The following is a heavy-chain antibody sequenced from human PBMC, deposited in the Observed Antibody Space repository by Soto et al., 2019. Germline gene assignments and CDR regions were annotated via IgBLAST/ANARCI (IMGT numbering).Heavy chain of an antibody. Sequence: QVQLQESGPGLVKPSETLSLTCTVSGGSISSYYWSWIRQPPGKGLEWIGYIYYSGSTNYNPSLKSRVTISVDTSKNQFSLKLSSVTAADTAVYYCARRHERGDFDYWGQGTLVTVSS. J-gene: IGHJ4*02. CDR2: IYYSGST. CDR3: ARRHERGDFDY. V-gene: IGHV4-59*08. CDR1: GGSISSYY.